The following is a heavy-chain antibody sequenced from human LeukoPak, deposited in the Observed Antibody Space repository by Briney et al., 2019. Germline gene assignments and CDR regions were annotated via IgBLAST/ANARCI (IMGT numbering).Heavy chain of an antibody. CDR3: AGITMVRGLMPR. D-gene: IGHD3-10*01. V-gene: IGHV4-39*07. J-gene: IGHJ4*02. CDR1: GGTISSSSYY. CDR2: IYYSGST. Sequence: SETLSLTCTVSGGTISSSSYYWGWIRQPPGKGLEWIGSIYYSGSTYYNPSLKSRVTISVDTSKNQFSLKLSSVTAADTAVYYCAGITMVRGLMPRWGQGTLVTVSS.